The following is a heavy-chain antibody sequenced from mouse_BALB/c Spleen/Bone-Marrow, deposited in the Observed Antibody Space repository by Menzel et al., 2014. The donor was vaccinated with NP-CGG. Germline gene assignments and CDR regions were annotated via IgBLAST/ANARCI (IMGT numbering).Heavy chain of an antibody. V-gene: IGHV1-14*01. CDR2: INPYNDGT. Sequence: EVKLMESGPEPVKPGASVKMSCKASGYTFTSYVMHWVKQKPGQGLEWIGYINPYNDGTKYNEKFKGKATLTSDKSSSTAYMELSSLTSEDSAVYYCAKGGNYRYDFDYWGQGTTLTVSS. D-gene: IGHD2-14*01. CDR3: AKGGNYRYDFDY. J-gene: IGHJ2*01. CDR1: GYTFTSYV.